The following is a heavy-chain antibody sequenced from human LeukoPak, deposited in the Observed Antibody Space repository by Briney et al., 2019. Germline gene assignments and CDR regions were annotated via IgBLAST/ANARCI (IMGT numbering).Heavy chain of an antibody. CDR3: VGWGYDRSAYSVDY. D-gene: IGHD3-10*02. CDR1: GGTFSRYA. J-gene: IGHJ4*02. V-gene: IGHV1-69*01. CDR2: IIPFFGTT. Sequence: SVKVSCKASGGTFSRYAFSWVRQAPGQGLEHMGGIIPFFGTTNYAQAFQGRLTFTADEGTSTAHMELRSLRPEDTAVYYCVGWGYDRSAYSVDYWGQGTLVTVSS.